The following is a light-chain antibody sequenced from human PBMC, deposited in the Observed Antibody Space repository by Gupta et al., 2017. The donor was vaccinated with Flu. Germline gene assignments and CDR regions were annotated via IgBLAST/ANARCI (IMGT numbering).Light chain of an antibody. Sequence: LRPPAAIASMSSPSLVHRGVNTYLHWFQERPGKAPRRLIYAVSSRDSGVPARFSGSGSGTDFTLKISRVEADDVGTYYCMQGSGWPHAFGEGTKLEI. J-gene: IGKJ2*01. CDR2: AVS. CDR3: MQGSGWPHA. V-gene: IGKV2-30*02. CDR1: PSLVHRGVNTY.